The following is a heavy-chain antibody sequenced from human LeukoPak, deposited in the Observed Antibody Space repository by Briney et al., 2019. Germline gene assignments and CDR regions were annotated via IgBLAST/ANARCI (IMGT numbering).Heavy chain of an antibody. Sequence: GGSLRLSCEASGFTFSSYAMSWVRQAPGKGLEWVSAISGSGGSTYYADSVKGRFTISRDNSKNTLYLQMNSLRAEDTAVYYCAKSPIFGVVYSSWFDPWGQGTLVTVSS. D-gene: IGHD3-3*01. J-gene: IGHJ5*02. CDR2: ISGSGGST. V-gene: IGHV3-23*01. CDR1: GFTFSSYA. CDR3: AKSPIFGVVYSSWFDP.